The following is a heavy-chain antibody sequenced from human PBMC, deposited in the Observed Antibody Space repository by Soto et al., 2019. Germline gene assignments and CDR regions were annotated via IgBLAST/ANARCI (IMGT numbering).Heavy chain of an antibody. CDR1: GGSISSYY. CDR3: MGTYYDDSSGYDGPDVAFDI. V-gene: IGHV4-59*01. CDR2: IYYSGST. J-gene: IGHJ3*02. D-gene: IGHD3-22*01. Sequence: SETLSLTCTVSGGSISSYYWSWIRQPPGKGLEWIGYIYYSGSTNYNPSLKSRVTISVDTSKNQFSLKLSSVTAADTAVYYCMGTYYDDSSGYDGPDVAFDIWGQGTMVTVSS.